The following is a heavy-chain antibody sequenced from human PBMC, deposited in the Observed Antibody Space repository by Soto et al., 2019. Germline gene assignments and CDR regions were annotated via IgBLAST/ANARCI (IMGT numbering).Heavy chain of an antibody. CDR2: ISGSGGST. D-gene: IGHD3-3*01. V-gene: IGHV3-23*01. Sequence: GGSLRLSCAASGFTVSSYRMSWVRQVPGKGLEWVSAISGSGGSTYYADSVKGRFTISRDNSKNTLYLQLNSLRAEDTAVCYCARDKRDFRFLEWSYYFDYWGQGTLVT. CDR1: GFTVSSYR. CDR3: ARDKRDFRFLEWSYYFDY. J-gene: IGHJ4*02.